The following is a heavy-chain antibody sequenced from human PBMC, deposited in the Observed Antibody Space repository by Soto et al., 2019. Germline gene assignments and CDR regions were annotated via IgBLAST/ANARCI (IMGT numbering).Heavy chain of an antibody. Sequence: PSETLSLTCAVYGGSFSGYYWSWIRQPPGKGLEWIGEINHSGSTNYNPSLKSRVTISVDTSKNQFSLKLSSVTAADTAVYYCARVGVTNVLRYFDWLNWFDPWGQGTLVTVSS. CDR1: GGSFSGYY. V-gene: IGHV4-34*01. J-gene: IGHJ5*02. CDR3: ARVGVTNVLRYFDWLNWFDP. D-gene: IGHD3-9*01. CDR2: INHSGST.